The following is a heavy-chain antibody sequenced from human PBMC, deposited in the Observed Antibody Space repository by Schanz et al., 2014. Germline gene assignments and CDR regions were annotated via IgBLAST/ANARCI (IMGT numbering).Heavy chain of an antibody. V-gene: IGHV1-69*08. J-gene: IGHJ4*02. D-gene: IGHD6-6*01. CDR2: FIPILDVG. CDR3: ARDQSPYTNSSDVRYFDS. Sequence: QVQLVQSGAEVKKPGSSVKVSCKASRSTFSSYTISWVRQARGQGLEWVGRFIPILDVGNYAQQFQGRVTFTADKSTSTAYMELSSLRSEDTAMYYCARDQSPYTNSSDVRYFDSWGQGSLVTVSS. CDR1: RSTFSSYT.